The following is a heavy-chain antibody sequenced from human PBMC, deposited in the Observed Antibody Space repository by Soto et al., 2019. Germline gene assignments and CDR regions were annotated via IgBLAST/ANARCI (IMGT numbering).Heavy chain of an antibody. CDR1: GFTFSNYG. CDR3: AKSVVDSRGWYRSGLAN. D-gene: IGHD6-19*01. Sequence: QVQLVESGGGVVHPGRSLRLSCAASGFTFSNYGMHWVRQAPGKGLEWLAVRSYDGRSELYADSVEGRFTISRDKSTRTVYLQMNSLRAEATAVYYCAKSVVDSRGWYRSGLANWGKGTLVTVSS. V-gene: IGHV3-30*18. CDR2: RSYDGRSE. J-gene: IGHJ4*02.